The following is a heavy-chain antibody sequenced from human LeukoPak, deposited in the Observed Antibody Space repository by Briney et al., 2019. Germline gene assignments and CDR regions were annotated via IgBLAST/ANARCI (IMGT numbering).Heavy chain of an antibody. V-gene: IGHV4-34*01. CDR3: ATEGGSTESNWFDP. CDR2: ISHSGST. D-gene: IGHD2-2*01. Sequence: SETLSLTCAVYGGSFSGYYWSWIRQPPGKGLEWIGEISHSGSTNYNPSLKSRVTISVDTSKNQFSLKLSSVTAADTAVYYCATEGGSTESNWFDPWGQGTLVTVSS. J-gene: IGHJ5*02. CDR1: GGSFSGYY.